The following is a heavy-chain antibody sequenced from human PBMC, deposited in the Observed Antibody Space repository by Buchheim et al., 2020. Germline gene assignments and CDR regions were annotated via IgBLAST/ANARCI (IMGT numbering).Heavy chain of an antibody. Sequence: QVQLQESGPGLVKPSQTLSLTCTVSGGSISSGSYYWSWIRQPAGKGLEWIERIYTSGSTNYNPSLKSRVTISVDTSTNQFSLKLSSVTAADTAVYYCASGDYYDSSGWTDAFDIWGQGT. V-gene: IGHV4-61*02. J-gene: IGHJ3*02. CDR3: ASGDYYDSSGWTDAFDI. D-gene: IGHD3-22*01. CDR1: GGSISSGSYY. CDR2: IYTSGST.